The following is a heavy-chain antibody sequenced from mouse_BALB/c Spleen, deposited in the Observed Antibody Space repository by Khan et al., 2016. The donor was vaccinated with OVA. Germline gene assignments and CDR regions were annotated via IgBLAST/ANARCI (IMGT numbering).Heavy chain of an antibody. J-gene: IGHJ4*01. Sequence: QVQLQQSGPGLVAPSQSLSITCTVSGFSLTTYGVHWVRQPPGKGLEWLGVIWAGGDTNYNSALMSRLSISKDNSKSQVFLKMNSLQTDDTAMYYCSRVYDGYYYTVDYWGQGTSVTVSS. V-gene: IGHV2-9*02. CDR1: GFSLTTYG. D-gene: IGHD2-3*01. CDR3: SRVYDGYYYTVDY. CDR2: IWAGGDT.